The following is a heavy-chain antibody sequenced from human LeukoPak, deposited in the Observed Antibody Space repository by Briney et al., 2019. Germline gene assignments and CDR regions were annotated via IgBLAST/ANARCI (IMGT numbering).Heavy chain of an antibody. Sequence: GGSLRLSCAASGFTFSTYAMRWVRQAPGKGLEWVSAISGSGGSTYYADSVKGRITIYRDNSKNTLYLQMNSLRAEDTAVYYCAKGFPGGSYYVFDYWGQGTLVTVSS. J-gene: IGHJ4*02. CDR3: AKGFPGGSYYVFDY. CDR2: ISGSGGST. V-gene: IGHV3-23*01. CDR1: GFTFSTYA. D-gene: IGHD1-26*01.